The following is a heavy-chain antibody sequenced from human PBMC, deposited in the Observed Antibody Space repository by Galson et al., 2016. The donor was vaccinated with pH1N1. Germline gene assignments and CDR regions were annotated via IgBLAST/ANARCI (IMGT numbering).Heavy chain of an antibody. Sequence: PALVKPTQTLTLTCTFSGFSLSTSGMCVSRIRQPPGKALEWLALIDWDDDKYYSTSLKTRLTISKDTSKNQVVLTMTNMDPVDTATYYCARILYGDYAGYFDYWGQGTLVTVSS. J-gene: IGHJ4*02. V-gene: IGHV2-70*01. CDR3: ARILYGDYAGYFDY. D-gene: IGHD4-17*01. CDR1: GFSLSTSGMC. CDR2: IDWDDDK.